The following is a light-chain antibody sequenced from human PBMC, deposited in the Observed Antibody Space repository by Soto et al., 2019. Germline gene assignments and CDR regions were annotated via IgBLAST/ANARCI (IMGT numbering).Light chain of an antibody. Sequence: QSALTQPASVSGSPGQSITISCTGTSSDVGSYNLVSWYQQHPGKAPKLMIYEVSNRPPGLSDRFSGSKSGTTASLTISGLQAEDEADYFCSSYTTNKTLLFGGGTK. CDR1: SSDVGSYNL. CDR2: EVS. V-gene: IGLV2-14*02. CDR3: SSYTTNKTLL. J-gene: IGLJ2*01.